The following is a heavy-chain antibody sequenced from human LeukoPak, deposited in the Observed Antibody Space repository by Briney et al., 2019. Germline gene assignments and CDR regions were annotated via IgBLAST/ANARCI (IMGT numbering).Heavy chain of an antibody. Sequence: PVGSLRLSCAASGFTFSSYSMNWVRQAPGKGLEWVSSMSNSIHYADSVKGRFTISRDNAKNLLYLQMNSLRDDDTAVYYCARETLEAFDFWGEGTMVTVSS. CDR2: MSNSI. D-gene: IGHD1-1*01. CDR1: GFTFSSYS. J-gene: IGHJ3*01. V-gene: IGHV3-21*06. CDR3: ARETLEAFDF.